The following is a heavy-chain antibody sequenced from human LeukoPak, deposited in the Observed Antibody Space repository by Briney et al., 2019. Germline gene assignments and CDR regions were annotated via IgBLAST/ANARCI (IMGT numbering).Heavy chain of an antibody. J-gene: IGHJ4*02. D-gene: IGHD6-19*01. CDR3: VKDLLPGYSSGWSMNY. CDR1: GFTFSSYA. CDR2: ISSNGGST. V-gene: IGHV3-64D*06. Sequence: GGSLRLSCSASGFTFSSYAMHWVRQAPGKGLEYVSPISSNGGSTYYADSVKGRFTISRDNSKNTLYLQMSSLGAEDTAVYYCVKDLLPGYSSGWSMNYWGQGTLVTVSS.